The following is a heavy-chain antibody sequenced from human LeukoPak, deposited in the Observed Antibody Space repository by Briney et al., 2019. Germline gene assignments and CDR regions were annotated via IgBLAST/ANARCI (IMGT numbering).Heavy chain of an antibody. Sequence: TGGSLRLSCVASGLRFRSYAMNCVRQAPGKGLECISTISDDSSFTYYADSVKGRSAISRDDSKNTLYLQMNNLKVEDTAVYYCANGRCSGVACDSFHSWGQGALVTVSS. CDR2: ISDDSSFT. CDR3: ANGRCSGVACDSFHS. CDR1: GLRFRSYA. D-gene: IGHD2-15*01. V-gene: IGHV3-23*01. J-gene: IGHJ4*02.